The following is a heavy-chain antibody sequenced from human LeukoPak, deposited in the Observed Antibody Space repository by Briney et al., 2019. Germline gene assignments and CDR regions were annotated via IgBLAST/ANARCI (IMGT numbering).Heavy chain of an antibody. V-gene: IGHV6-1*01. CDR2: TYYRSKWYY. CDR1: GDTVLSNSAA. CDR3: ARGFALDF. Sequence: SQTLSVTCDISGDTVLSNSAAWNWIRQSPSRGLEWLGRTYYRSKWYYDYAVSVKSRITISPDTSKNQFSLQLNSVTADDTAVYYCARGFALDFWGQGTMVTVSS. J-gene: IGHJ3*01.